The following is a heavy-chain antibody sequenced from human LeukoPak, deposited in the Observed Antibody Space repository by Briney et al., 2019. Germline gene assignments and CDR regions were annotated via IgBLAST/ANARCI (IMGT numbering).Heavy chain of an antibody. CDR3: ARVLYDYYYYGMDA. D-gene: IGHD2-8*01. CDR2: INPNSGGT. J-gene: IGHJ6*02. Sequence: ASVKVSCKASGYTFTGYYMHWVRQAPGQGLEWMGRINPNSGGTNYAQKFQGRVNMTRETSISTAYMELSRLSSDDTAVYYCARVLYDYYYYGMDAWGQGTTVTVSS. V-gene: IGHV1-2*06. CDR1: GYTFTGYY.